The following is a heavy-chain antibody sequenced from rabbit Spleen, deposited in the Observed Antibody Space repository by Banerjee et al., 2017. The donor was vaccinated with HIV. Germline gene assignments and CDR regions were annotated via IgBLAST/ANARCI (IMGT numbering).Heavy chain of an antibody. CDR1: GFSFSSGYY. V-gene: IGHV1S45*01. CDR2: IGTGSGTP. CDR3: ASAYSDIYFDL. Sequence: QEQLEESGGGLVKPGASLTLTCKASGFSFSSGYYMSWVRQAPGKGLEWIGCIGTGSGTPWFANWAKVRFTISKPSSTTVTLQMTSLTAADTATYFCASAYSDIYFDLWGQGTLVTVS. D-gene: IGHD6-1*01. J-gene: IGHJ4*01.